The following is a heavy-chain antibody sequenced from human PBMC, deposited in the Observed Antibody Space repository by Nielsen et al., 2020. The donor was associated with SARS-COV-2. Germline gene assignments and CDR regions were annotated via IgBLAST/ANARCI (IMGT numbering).Heavy chain of an antibody. J-gene: IGHJ4*02. Sequence: ASVKDTCKVAGGAITRFSMNWVRQAPGKGVEGMGEFDPQDGETTYAQKFQGRATMTRDTSTSTVYMELSSLRSEDTAVYYCSGEGLAVVVVAAPLDYWGQGTLVTVSS. D-gene: IGHD2-15*01. CDR3: SGEGLAVVVVAAPLDY. CDR1: GGAITRFS. CDR2: FDPQDGET. V-gene: IGHV1-24*01.